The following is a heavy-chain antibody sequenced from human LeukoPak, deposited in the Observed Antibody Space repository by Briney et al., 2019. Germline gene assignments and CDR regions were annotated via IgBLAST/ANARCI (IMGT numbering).Heavy chain of an antibody. CDR2: TYYRSKWYN. V-gene: IGHV6-1*01. Sequence: SQTLSLTCAISGDSVSSNSAAWNWIRQSPSRGLEWLGRTYYRSKWYNDYAVSVKSRITINPDTSKNQFSLQLNSVTPGDTAVYYCAGALYYYDSSGYYWLYYRGQRTLVTVSS. CDR1: GDSVSSNSAA. CDR3: AGALYYYDSSGYYWLYY. D-gene: IGHD3-22*01. J-gene: IGHJ4*02.